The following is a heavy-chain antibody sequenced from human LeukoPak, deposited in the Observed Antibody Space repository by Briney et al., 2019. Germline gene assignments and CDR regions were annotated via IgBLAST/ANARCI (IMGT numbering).Heavy chain of an antibody. CDR1: GFTFSSYS. J-gene: IGHJ3*02. Sequence: PGGSLRLSCAASGFTFSSYSMNWVRQAPGKGLEWVSHISSSSTIYYADYVKGRFTISRDNAKDSLYLQMNSLRAEDTAVYYCARGGPPHSFDIWGQGTMVTVSS. CDR3: ARGGPPHSFDI. V-gene: IGHV3-48*01. D-gene: IGHD3-16*01. CDR2: ISSSSTI.